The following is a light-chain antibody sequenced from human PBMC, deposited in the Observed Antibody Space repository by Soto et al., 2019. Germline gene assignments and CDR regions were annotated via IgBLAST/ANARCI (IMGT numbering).Light chain of an antibody. J-gene: IGKJ1*01. CDR2: AAS. CDR3: QKDNSAPRT. CDR1: QGIGIY. Sequence: DIQMTQSPSSLSASLGARVTITCRARQGIGIYLAWYQQKPGKVPKLLIYAASTLQSGVPSRFSGRGSGTDFTLTISSLQPEDVATYYCQKDNSAPRTFGQGTRVEI. V-gene: IGKV1-27*01.